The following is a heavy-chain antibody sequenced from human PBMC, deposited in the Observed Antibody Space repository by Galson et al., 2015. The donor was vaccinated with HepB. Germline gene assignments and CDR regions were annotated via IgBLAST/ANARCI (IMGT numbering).Heavy chain of an antibody. J-gene: IGHJ4*02. D-gene: IGHD3-22*01. V-gene: IGHV3-48*01. CDR3: AKDMVRARTPMIVVVIITGFDY. Sequence: SLRLSCAASGFTFSSYSMNWVRQAPGKGLEWVSYISSSSSTIYYADSVKGRFTISRDNSKNTLYLQMNSLRAEDTAVYYCAKDMVRARTPMIVVVIITGFDYWGQGTLVTVSS. CDR2: ISSSSSTI. CDR1: GFTFSSYS.